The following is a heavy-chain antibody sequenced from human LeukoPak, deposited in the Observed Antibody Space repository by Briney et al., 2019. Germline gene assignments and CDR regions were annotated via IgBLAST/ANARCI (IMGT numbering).Heavy chain of an antibody. J-gene: IGHJ4*02. CDR3: ANRPFESRGPFDS. V-gene: IGHV3-23*01. D-gene: IGHD2-15*01. CDR1: GFTFSNYV. Sequence: PGGSLRLSCIASGFTFSNYVMNWVRQAPGKGLDWVSGISDSGGSTYYADSVKGRFTISRDNSKNTLYLQMNSLHSEDTAVYYCANRPFESRGPFDSWGLGTLVTVSS. CDR2: ISDSGGST.